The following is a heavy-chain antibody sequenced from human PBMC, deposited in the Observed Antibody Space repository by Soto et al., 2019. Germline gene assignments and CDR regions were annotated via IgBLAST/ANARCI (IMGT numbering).Heavy chain of an antibody. Sequence: SVKVSCKASGGTFYTYTFSWVRQAPGQGLEWMGSITPIYPTTNYAEKFRGRLTVTADGSTNTAYMELNSLTSEGTAVYYCARIPRYSFPTSDDLDSWGQGTLVTVSS. CDR3: ARIPRYSFPTSDDLDS. D-gene: IGHD5-18*01. V-gene: IGHV1-69*13. J-gene: IGHJ4*02. CDR2: ITPIYPTT. CDR1: GGTFYTYT.